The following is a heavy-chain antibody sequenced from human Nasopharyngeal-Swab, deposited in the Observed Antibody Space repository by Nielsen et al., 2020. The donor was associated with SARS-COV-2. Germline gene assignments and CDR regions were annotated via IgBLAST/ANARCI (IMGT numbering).Heavy chain of an antibody. J-gene: IGHJ6*03. D-gene: IGHD1-26*01. Sequence: VRQMPGKGLEWVANIKQDGSEQFYVDSVKGRFTISRDNAKNSLYLQMNSLRAEDTAVYYCARDPYYSGSYIGYYYYYMDVWGKGTTVTVSS. V-gene: IGHV3-7*01. CDR3: ARDPYYSGSYIGYYYYYMDV. CDR2: IKQDGSEQ.